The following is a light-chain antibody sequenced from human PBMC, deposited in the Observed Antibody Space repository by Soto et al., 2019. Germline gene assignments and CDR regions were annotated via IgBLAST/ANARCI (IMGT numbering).Light chain of an antibody. V-gene: IGKV1-12*01. CDR2: AAS. Sequence: DIQMTQSPSSVSASVGDRVTITCRASQDVSNWLAWFQQKPGKAPKLLIYAASSLESGVPSRFSGSGSGTDFTLTIISLQPEDFATYYCQQSYSNLWGTCGQGTKVDIK. CDR1: QDVSNW. J-gene: IGKJ1*01. CDR3: QQSYSNLWGT.